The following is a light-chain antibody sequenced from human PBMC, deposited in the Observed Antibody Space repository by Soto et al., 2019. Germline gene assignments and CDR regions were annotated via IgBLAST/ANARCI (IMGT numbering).Light chain of an antibody. CDR3: QQYNAN. Sequence: DIQMTQSPSTLSASVGDRVTITCRASQTITKWLAWYQQKPGKAPKVLIYDASNLHSGVPSRFSGSGSGTEFTLSISSLQPDVFATYYCQQYNANFGQGTKVDVK. CDR2: DAS. J-gene: IGKJ1*01. CDR1: QTITKW. V-gene: IGKV1-5*01.